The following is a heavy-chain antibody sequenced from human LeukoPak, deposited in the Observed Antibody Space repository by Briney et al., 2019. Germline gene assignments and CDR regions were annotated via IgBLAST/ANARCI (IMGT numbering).Heavy chain of an antibody. CDR2: INHSGTT. CDR3: ARVPLRFLEPFDF. CDR1: GGSFSGYY. Sequence: SETLSLTCAVYGGSFSGYYWSWIRQPPGKGLEWIGEINHSGTTNYNPSLKSRVTMSLDTSKNQFSLRLNSVTAADMAVYYCARVPLRFLEPFDFWGQGTLVTVSS. J-gene: IGHJ4*02. D-gene: IGHD3-3*01. V-gene: IGHV4-34*01.